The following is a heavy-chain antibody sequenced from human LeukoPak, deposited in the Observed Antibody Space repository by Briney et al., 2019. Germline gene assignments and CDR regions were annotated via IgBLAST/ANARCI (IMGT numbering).Heavy chain of an antibody. CDR3: ARRVSAAMGTYYYYMDV. D-gene: IGHD2-2*01. Sequence: GGSLRLSCAASGFTFSSYSMNWVRQAPGKGLEWVSYISSSSTIYYADSVKGRFTISRDNAKNSLYLQVNSLRAEDTAVYYCARRVSAAMGTYYYYMDVWGKGTTVTVSS. CDR1: GFTFSSYS. V-gene: IGHV3-48*04. CDR2: ISSSSTI. J-gene: IGHJ6*03.